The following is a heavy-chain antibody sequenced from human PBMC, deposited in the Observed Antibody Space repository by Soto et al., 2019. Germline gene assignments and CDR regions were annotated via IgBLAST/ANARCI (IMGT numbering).Heavy chain of an antibody. J-gene: IGHJ4*02. V-gene: IGHV4-39*01. Sequence: TSETLSLTCTVSGDSISSSSFYWGWIRQPPGKGLEWIGHIFHTGATYQNPTLKSRLRMSVDTSKNQFSLNLSSVTATGTAIYYCARRRIVPTTNFDYWGQGTLVTVSS. CDR2: IFHTGAT. CDR1: GDSISSSSFY. D-gene: IGHD2-21*01. CDR3: ARRRIVPTTNFDY.